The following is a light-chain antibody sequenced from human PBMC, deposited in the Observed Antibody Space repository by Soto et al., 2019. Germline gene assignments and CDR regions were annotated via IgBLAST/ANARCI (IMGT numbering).Light chain of an antibody. CDR2: DLS. J-gene: IGLJ1*01. CDR1: SSDVGGYNY. V-gene: IGLV2-11*01. Sequence: QSALTQPRSVSGSPGQSVTISCTGTSSDVGGYNYVSWYQQHPGKAPKLMIYDLSKRPSGVPDRFSGSKSGNTASLTISGLQAEDEADYYCCSYAGSSSYVFGTGTKLTVL. CDR3: CSYAGSSSYV.